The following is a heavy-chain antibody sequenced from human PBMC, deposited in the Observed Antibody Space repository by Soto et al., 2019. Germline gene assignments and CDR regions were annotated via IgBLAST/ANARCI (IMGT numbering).Heavy chain of an antibody. D-gene: IGHD6-6*01. CDR1: GYTFTSYD. Sequence: ASVKVSCKASGYTFTSYDINWVRQATGQGLEWMGWMNPNSGNTGYAQKFQGWVTMTRDTSISTAYMELSRLRSDDTAVYYCARGGGQLVLGDAFDIWGQGTMVTVSS. V-gene: IGHV1-8*01. J-gene: IGHJ3*02. CDR2: MNPNSGNT. CDR3: ARGGGQLVLGDAFDI.